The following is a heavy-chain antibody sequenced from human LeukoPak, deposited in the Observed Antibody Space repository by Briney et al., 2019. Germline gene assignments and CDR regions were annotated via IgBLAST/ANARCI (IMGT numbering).Heavy chain of an antibody. Sequence: ASVKVSCKASGYTFTGYYMHWVRQAPGQGLEWMGWINPNSGGTNYAQKFQGRVTMTRDTSISTAYMELSRLRSDDTAVCYCARAMGGSSGWYYYYGMDVWGQGTTVTVSS. J-gene: IGHJ6*02. D-gene: IGHD6-19*01. V-gene: IGHV1-2*02. CDR3: ARAMGGSSGWYYYYGMDV. CDR1: GYTFTGYY. CDR2: INPNSGGT.